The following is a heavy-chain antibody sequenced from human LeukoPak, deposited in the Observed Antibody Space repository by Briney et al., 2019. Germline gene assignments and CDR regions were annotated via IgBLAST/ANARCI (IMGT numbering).Heavy chain of an antibody. CDR3: ARDGPPGPGDKYHYYYGMDV. V-gene: IGHV1-18*01. CDR1: GYTFTSYG. D-gene: IGHD1-14*01. CDR2: ISAYNGNT. Sequence: ASVKVSCKASGYTFTSYGISWVRQAPGQGLEWMGWISAYNGNTNYAQKLQGRVTMTTDTSTSTAYMELRSLRSDDTAVYYCARDGPPGPGDKYHYYYGMDVWGQGTTVTVSS. J-gene: IGHJ6*02.